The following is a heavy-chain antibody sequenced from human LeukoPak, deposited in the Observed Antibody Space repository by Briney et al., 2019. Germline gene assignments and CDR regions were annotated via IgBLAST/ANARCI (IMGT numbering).Heavy chain of an antibody. CDR1: GGSISSSSYY. V-gene: IGHV4-39*01. J-gene: IGHJ4*02. Sequence: SETLSLTCTVSGGSISSSSYYWGWIRQPPGKRLEWIGSIYYSGSTYYNPSLKSRVTISLDTSKIQFSLKLSSVTAADTAVYYCARHEYEGYYFDYWGQGTLVTVSS. CDR2: IYYSGST. CDR3: ARHEYEGYYFDY. D-gene: IGHD2/OR15-2a*01.